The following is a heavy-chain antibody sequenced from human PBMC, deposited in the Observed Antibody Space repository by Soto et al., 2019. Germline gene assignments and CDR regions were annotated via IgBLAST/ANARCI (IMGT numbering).Heavy chain of an antibody. J-gene: IGHJ4*02. V-gene: IGHV3-48*01. CDR1: GFTFSNYD. CDR2: ISSSSSAI. Sequence: GGSLRLSCAASGFTFSNYDMNWFRQAPGKGLEWVSYISSSSSAIYYADSVKGRFTISRDNAKNSLYLQMNSLRAEDTATYYCARESHLTRIDYWGQGTLVTVSS. CDR3: ARESHLTRIDY.